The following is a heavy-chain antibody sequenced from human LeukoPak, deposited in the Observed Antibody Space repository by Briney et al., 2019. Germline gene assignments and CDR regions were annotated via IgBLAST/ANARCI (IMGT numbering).Heavy chain of an antibody. CDR1: GFSFSTTS. V-gene: IGHV3-48*01. D-gene: IGHD2-2*01. CDR3: ARGGRYCSSSSCHLGDY. CDR2: ISSGSSSR. Sequence: GGSLRLSCVASGFSFSTTSMNWVRQAPGKGLEWVSYISSGSSSRYYADSVKGRFTISRDNSKNTLYLQMNSLRAEDTAVYYCARGGRYCSSSSCHLGDYWGQGTLVTVSS. J-gene: IGHJ4*02.